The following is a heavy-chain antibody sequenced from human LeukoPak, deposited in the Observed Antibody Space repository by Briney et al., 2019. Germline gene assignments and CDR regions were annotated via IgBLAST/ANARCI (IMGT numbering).Heavy chain of an antibody. CDR2: IYTSGST. Sequence: SETLSLTCTVSGGSISSYYWSWIRQPPGKGLEWIGYIYTSGSTNYNPSLKSRVTISVDTSKNQFSLKLSSVAAADTAVYYCARSSGSNIGYWGQGTLVTVSS. J-gene: IGHJ4*02. CDR1: GGSISSYY. V-gene: IGHV4-4*09. D-gene: IGHD3-22*01. CDR3: ARSSGSNIGY.